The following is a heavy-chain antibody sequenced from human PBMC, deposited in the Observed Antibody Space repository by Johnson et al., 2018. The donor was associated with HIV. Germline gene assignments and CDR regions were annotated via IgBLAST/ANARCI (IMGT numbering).Heavy chain of an antibody. J-gene: IGHJ3*02. CDR3: ARDWSSWYTVDAFDI. CDR1: GFTFSSYG. D-gene: IGHD6-13*01. V-gene: IGHV3-30*02. Sequence: QVQLVESGGGVVQPGGSLRLSCAASGFTFSSYGMHWVRQAPGKGLEWVAFIRYDGSNKYYADSVKGRFTISRDNSKNTLYLQMNSLRAEDTAVYYCARDWSSWYTVDAFDIWGQGTMVTVSS. CDR2: IRYDGSNK.